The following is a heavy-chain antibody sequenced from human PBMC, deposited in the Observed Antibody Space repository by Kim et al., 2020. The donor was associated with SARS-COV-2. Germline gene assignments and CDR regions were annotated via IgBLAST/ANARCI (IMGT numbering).Heavy chain of an antibody. Sequence: GGSLRLSCAASGFTFSSYAMHWVRQAPGKGLEWVAVISYDGSNKYYADSVKGRFTISRDNSKNTLYLQMNSLRAEDTAVYYCARDYYDSSGYSARGMDV. CDR2: ISYDGSNK. J-gene: IGHJ6*01. D-gene: IGHD3-22*01. CDR3: ARDYYDSSGYSARGMDV. V-gene: IGHV3-30*04. CDR1: GFTFSSYA.